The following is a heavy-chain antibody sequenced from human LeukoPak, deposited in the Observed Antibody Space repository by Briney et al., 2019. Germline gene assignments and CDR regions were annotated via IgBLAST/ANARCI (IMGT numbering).Heavy chain of an antibody. V-gene: IGHV3-33*08. CDR1: GFTFSTFG. CDR2: IWYDGSSK. Sequence: GGSLRLSCAASGFTFSTFGMNWVRQAPGKGLEWVAVIWYDGSSKYYADSVKGRFTISRDNPKNTLYLQMNSLRAEDTAVYYCARELPPLVKFYFDHWGQGTLVTVSS. D-gene: IGHD1-26*01. J-gene: IGHJ4*02. CDR3: ARELPPLVKFYFDH.